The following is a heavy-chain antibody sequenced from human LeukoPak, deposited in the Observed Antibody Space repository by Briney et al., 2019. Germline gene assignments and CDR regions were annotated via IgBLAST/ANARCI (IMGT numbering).Heavy chain of an antibody. D-gene: IGHD5-12*01. Sequence: SETLSLTCTVSGGSISSYYWSWIRQPPGKGLEWIGYIYYSGSTYYNPSLKSRVTISVDTSKNQFSLKLSSVTAADTAVYYCARDEEWLRLGYFDYWGQGTLVTVSS. V-gene: IGHV4-59*12. J-gene: IGHJ4*02. CDR1: GGSISSYY. CDR3: ARDEEWLRLGYFDY. CDR2: IYYSGST.